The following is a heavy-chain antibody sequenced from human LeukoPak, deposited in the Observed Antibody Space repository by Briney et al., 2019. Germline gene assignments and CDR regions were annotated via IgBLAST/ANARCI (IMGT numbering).Heavy chain of an antibody. CDR2: ISGSGGST. CDR1: GFTFSSYG. CDR3: AKDVNYYDSSGYSFFQH. Sequence: GGTLRLSCAASGFTFSSYGMSWVRQAPGKGLEWVSGISGSGGSTYYADSVKGRFTISRDNSKNTLYLQMNSLRAEDTAVYYCAKDVNYYDSSGYSFFQHWGQGTLVTVSS. D-gene: IGHD3-22*01. V-gene: IGHV3-23*01. J-gene: IGHJ1*01.